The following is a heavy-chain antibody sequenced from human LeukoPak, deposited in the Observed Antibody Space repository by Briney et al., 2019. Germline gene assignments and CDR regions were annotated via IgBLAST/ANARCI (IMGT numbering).Heavy chain of an antibody. D-gene: IGHD6-6*01. V-gene: IGHV4-34*01. CDR3: ARGARLRWFDP. J-gene: IGHJ5*02. CDR2: INHSRST. CDR1: GGSFSGYY. Sequence: SETLSLTCAVYGGSFSGYYWSWIRQPPGKGLEWIGEINHSRSTNYNPSLKSRVTISVDTSKNQFSLKLSSVTAADTAVYYCARGARLRWFDPWGQGTLVTVSS.